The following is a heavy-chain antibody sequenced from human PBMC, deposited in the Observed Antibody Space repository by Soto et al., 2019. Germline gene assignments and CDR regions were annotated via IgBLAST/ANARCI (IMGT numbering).Heavy chain of an antibody. CDR2: IYYSGST. V-gene: IGHV4-39*01. D-gene: IGHD3-9*01. Sequence: SETLSLTCTVSGGSISSSSYYWGWIRQPPGKGLEWIGSIYYSGSTYYNPSLKNQVTISVDTSKNQFSLKLSSVTAADTAVYYCARHAAFVYYDILTGKHYMDVWGKGTTVTVSS. CDR3: ARHAAFVYYDILTGKHYMDV. CDR1: GGSISSSSYY. J-gene: IGHJ6*03.